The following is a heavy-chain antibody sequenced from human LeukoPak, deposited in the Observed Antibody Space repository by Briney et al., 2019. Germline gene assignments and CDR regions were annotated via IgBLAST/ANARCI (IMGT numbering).Heavy chain of an antibody. J-gene: IGHJ4*02. CDR2: ISGSGGST. D-gene: IGHD6-19*01. Sequence: GGSLRLSCAASGFTFSSYAMSWVRQAQGKGLEWVSAISGSGGSTYYADSVKGRFTISRDNSKNTLYLQMNSLRAEDTAVYYCAKDDSSGCSFDYWGQGTLVTVSS. CDR3: AKDDSSGCSFDY. V-gene: IGHV3-23*01. CDR1: GFTFSSYA.